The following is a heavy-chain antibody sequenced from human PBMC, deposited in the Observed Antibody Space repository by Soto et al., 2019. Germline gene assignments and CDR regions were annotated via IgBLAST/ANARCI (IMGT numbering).Heavy chain of an antibody. D-gene: IGHD4-4*01. CDR3: ATSNYFPWFDP. V-gene: IGHV3-23*01. CDR1: GVTFSSYA. J-gene: IGHJ5*02. Sequence: GGSLRLSCAASGVTFSSYAMSWVRQAPGKGLEWVSAISGSGGSTYYADSVKGRFTISRDNSKNTLYLQMNSLRAEDTAVYYCATSNYFPWFDPWGQGTLVTVSS. CDR2: ISGSGGST.